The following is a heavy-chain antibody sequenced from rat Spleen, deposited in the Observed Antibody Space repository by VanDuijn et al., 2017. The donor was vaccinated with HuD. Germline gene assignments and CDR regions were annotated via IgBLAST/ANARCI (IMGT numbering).Heavy chain of an antibody. V-gene: IGHV2S54*01. CDR3: TREDWHFDF. Sequence: QVQMKESGPGLVQPSQTLSPTCTVSGFSLTDYSVHWVRQPPGEVLEWMGGIWGTGSTIYNSPLKSRLSISRDTSKNLVFLTKNSLQTEDTAIYYCTREDWHFDFWGPGTMVAVSS. J-gene: IGHJ1*01. CDR2: IWGTGST. CDR1: GFSLTDYS.